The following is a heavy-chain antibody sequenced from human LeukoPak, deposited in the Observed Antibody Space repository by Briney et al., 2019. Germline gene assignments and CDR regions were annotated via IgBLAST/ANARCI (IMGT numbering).Heavy chain of an antibody. Sequence: PGGSLRLSCAASGFTFSIHGMHWVRQAPGKGLEWVAVVWYDGIKKHYADSVKGRFTISRDNSKNTLYLQMNSLRAEDTAVYYCARDISFYADDHWGQGTLVTVSS. V-gene: IGHV3-33*08. CDR3: ARDISFYADDH. D-gene: IGHD2-2*01. CDR2: VWYDGIKK. CDR1: GFTFSIHG. J-gene: IGHJ4*02.